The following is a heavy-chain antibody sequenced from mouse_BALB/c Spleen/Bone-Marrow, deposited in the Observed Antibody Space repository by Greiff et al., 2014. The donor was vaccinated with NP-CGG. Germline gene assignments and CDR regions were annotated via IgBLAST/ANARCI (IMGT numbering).Heavy chain of an antibody. D-gene: IGHD1-1*01. CDR2: IYPGNVNT. J-gene: IGHJ4*01. V-gene: IGHV1S56*01. CDR1: GYTFTSYY. Sequence: QVQLQQSGPELVKPGASVRISCKASGYTFTSYYIHWVKQRPGQGLEWIGWIYPGNVNTKYNEKFKGKATLTADKSSSTAYMQLSSLTSEDSAVYFCARWVVGRDYAMGYWGQGTSVTVSS. CDR3: ARWVVGRDYAMGY.